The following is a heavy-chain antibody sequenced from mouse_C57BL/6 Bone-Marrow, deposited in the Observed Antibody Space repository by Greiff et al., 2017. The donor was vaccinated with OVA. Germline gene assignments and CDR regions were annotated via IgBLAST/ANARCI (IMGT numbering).Heavy chain of an antibody. J-gene: IGHJ4*01. Sequence: EVQRVESGGGLVQPGGSLKLSCAASGFTFSDYYMYWVRQTPEKRLEWVAYISNGGGSTYYPDTVKGRFTISRDNAKNTLYLQMSRLKSEDTAMYYCARQTSTTGGYYAMDYWGQGTSVTVSS. V-gene: IGHV5-12*01. CDR1: GFTFSDYY. D-gene: IGHD2-12*01. CDR2: ISNGGGST. CDR3: ARQTSTTGGYYAMDY.